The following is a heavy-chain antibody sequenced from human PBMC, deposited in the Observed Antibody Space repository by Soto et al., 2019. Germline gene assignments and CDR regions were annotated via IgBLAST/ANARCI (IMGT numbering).Heavy chain of an antibody. Sequence: ASVKVSCKASGYTFTSYGISWVRQAPGQGLEWMGWISAYNGNTNYAQKLQGRVTMTTDTSTSTAYMELRSLRSDDTAVYYCAREGYCSGGSCPRAWFDPWGQGTLVTVSS. CDR1: GYTFTSYG. CDR2: ISAYNGNT. J-gene: IGHJ5*02. CDR3: AREGYCSGGSCPRAWFDP. D-gene: IGHD2-15*01. V-gene: IGHV1-18*01.